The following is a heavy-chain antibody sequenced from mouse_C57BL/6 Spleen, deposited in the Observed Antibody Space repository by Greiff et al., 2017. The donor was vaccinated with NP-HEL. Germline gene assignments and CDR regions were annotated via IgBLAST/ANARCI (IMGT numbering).Heavy chain of an antibody. CDR3: TSNYGSSYGFAY. J-gene: IGHJ3*01. CDR2: IDPETGGT. D-gene: IGHD1-1*01. V-gene: IGHV1-15*01. CDR1: GYTFTDYE. Sequence: QVQLQQSGAELVRPGASVTLSCKASGYTFTDYEMHWVKQTPVHGLEWIGAIDPETGGTAYNQKFKGKAILTADKSSSTAYMELRSLTSEDSAVYYGTSNYGSSYGFAYWGQGTLVTVSA.